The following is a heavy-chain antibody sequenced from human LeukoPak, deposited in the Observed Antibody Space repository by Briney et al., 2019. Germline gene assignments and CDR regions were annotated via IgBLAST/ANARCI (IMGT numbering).Heavy chain of an antibody. Sequence: SETLSLTCTVSGGSITNSYWGWIRQPAGKRLEWIGRVHTTGSTNYNPSFMSRVTVSIDTSKIQFSLKLTSVTAADTAVYYCARDPNSALWGQGILVTVSS. D-gene: IGHD4-23*01. CDR3: ARDPNSAL. V-gene: IGHV4-4*07. J-gene: IGHJ4*02. CDR2: VHTTGST. CDR1: GGSITNSY.